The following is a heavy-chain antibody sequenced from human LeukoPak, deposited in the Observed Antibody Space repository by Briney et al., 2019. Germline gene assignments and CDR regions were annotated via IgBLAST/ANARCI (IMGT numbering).Heavy chain of an antibody. CDR1: GGSFSGYY. CDR2: IYYSGST. D-gene: IGHD2-2*03. V-gene: IGHV4-31*11. J-gene: IGHJ6*02. Sequence: SETLSLTCAVYGGSFSGYYWSWIRRHPGKGLEWIGYIYYSGSTYYNPSLKSRVTISVDTSKNQFSLKLSSVTAADTAVYYCAREIAVDIVVVPAHYYYGMDVWGQGTTVTVSS. CDR3: AREIAVDIVVVPAHYYYGMDV.